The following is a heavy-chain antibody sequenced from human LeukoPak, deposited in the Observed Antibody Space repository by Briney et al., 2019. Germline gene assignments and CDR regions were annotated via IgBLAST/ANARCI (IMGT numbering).Heavy chain of an antibody. V-gene: IGHV3-7*01. J-gene: IGHJ4*02. CDR1: GFTFSNYW. CDR3: AKNQYYDFWSGYGARPKIYYFDY. CDR2: IKQDGSEK. D-gene: IGHD3-3*01. Sequence: PGGSLRLSCAASGFTFSNYWMSWVRQAPGKGLEWVANIKQDGSEKYYVDSVKGRFTISRDNAKNSLYLQMNSLRAEDTAVYYCAKNQYYDFWSGYGARPKIYYFDYWGQGTLVTVSS.